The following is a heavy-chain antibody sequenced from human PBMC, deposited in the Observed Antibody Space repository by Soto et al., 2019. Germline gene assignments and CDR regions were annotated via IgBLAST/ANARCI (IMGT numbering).Heavy chain of an antibody. CDR2: IYYSGST. CDR3: ARDRSGSSVCYYYYIDV. J-gene: IGHJ6*03. Sequence: SETLSLTCTVSGGSISSGGYYWSWIRQRPGKGLEWIGYIYYSGSTYYNPSLKSRVTISVDTSKNQFSLKLSSVTAADTAVYYCARDRSGSSVCYYYYIDVWGKGTTVTVSS. V-gene: IGHV4-31*03. D-gene: IGHD6-25*01. CDR1: GGSISSGGYY.